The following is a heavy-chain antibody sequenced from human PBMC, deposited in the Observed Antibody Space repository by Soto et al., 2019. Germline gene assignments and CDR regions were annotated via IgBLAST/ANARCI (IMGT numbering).Heavy chain of an antibody. J-gene: IGHJ4*02. V-gene: IGHV4-30-2*01. Sequence: QLQLQESGSGLVKPSQTLSLTCAVSGGSISSGGYSWSWIRQPPGKGLEWIGYIYHSGSTYYNPSLKSRVTISVDRSKNQFSLKLRSVTAADTAVYYCAREGSSGYDSPGYFDYWGQGTLVTVSS. D-gene: IGHD5-12*01. CDR3: AREGSSGYDSPGYFDY. CDR1: GGSISSGGYS. CDR2: IYHSGST.